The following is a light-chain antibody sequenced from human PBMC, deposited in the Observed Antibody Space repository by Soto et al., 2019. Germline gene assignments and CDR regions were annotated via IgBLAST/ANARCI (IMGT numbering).Light chain of an antibody. CDR3: QQYGSSPGIT. J-gene: IGKJ3*01. CDR1: QSVSSSY. V-gene: IGKV3-20*01. CDR2: GAS. Sequence: EIVLTQSPGTLSLSPGERATLCCRASQSVSSSYLAWYQQKPGQAPRLLIYGASSRATGIPDRFSGSGSGTDFTLTISRLEPEDFAVYYCQQYGSSPGITFGPGTKVDIK.